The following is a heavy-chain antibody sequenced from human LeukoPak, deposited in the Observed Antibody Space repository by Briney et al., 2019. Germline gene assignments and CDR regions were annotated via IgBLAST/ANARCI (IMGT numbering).Heavy chain of an antibody. CDR3: AHGATDAFDI. Sequence: SVKVSCKASGGTFSSYAISWVRQAPGQGLEWMGGIIPIFGTANYAQKFQGRVTITTDESTSTAYMELSSPRSEDTAVYYCAHGATDAFDIWGQGTMVTVSS. V-gene: IGHV1-69*05. D-gene: IGHD1-26*01. CDR1: GGTFSSYA. J-gene: IGHJ3*02. CDR2: IIPIFGTA.